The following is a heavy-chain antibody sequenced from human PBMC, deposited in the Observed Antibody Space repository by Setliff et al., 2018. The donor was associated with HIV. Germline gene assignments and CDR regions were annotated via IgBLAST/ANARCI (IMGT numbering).Heavy chain of an antibody. V-gene: IGHV4-59*11. D-gene: IGHD6-13*01. CDR1: GGSISSHY. CDR3: ARDSIAAAGKFTSDY. CDR2: IYYSGST. J-gene: IGHJ4*02. Sequence: SETLSLTCTVSGGSISSHYWSWIRQPPGKGLEWIGSIYYSGSTNYNPSLKSRVTISVDTSKNQFSLKLSSVTAADTAVYYCARDSIAAAGKFTSDYWGQGTLVTVSS.